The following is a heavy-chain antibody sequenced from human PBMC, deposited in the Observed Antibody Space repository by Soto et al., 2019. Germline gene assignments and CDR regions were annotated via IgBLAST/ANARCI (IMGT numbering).Heavy chain of an antibody. Sequence: SETLSLTCTVSGGSISSYYWSWIRQPPGKGLEWIGYIYYSGSTNYNPSLKSRVTISVDTSKNQFSLKRSSVTAADTAVYYCARDNRGSGWYGGDYFDYWGQGTLVTVSS. CDR1: GGSISSYY. V-gene: IGHV4-59*01. D-gene: IGHD6-19*01. CDR2: IYYSGST. CDR3: ARDNRGSGWYGGDYFDY. J-gene: IGHJ4*02.